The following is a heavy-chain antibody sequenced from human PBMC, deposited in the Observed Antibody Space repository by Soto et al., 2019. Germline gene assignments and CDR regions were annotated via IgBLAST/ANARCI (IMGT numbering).Heavy chain of an antibody. CDR1: GFTFSSYG. V-gene: IGHV3-30*18. D-gene: IGHD2-15*01. Sequence: QVQLVESGGGVVQPGRSLRLSCAASGFTFSSYGMHWVRQAPGKGLEWVAVISYDGSNKYYADSVKGRFTIYRDNSKNTLYLQMNRLRAEDTAVYYCAKDWGYCSGGSCYSYWGQGTLVTVSS. J-gene: IGHJ4*02. CDR2: ISYDGSNK. CDR3: AKDWGYCSGGSCYSY.